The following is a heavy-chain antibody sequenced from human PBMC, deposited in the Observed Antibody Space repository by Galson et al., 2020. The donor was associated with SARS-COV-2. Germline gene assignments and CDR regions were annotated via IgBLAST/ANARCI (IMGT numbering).Heavy chain of an antibody. CDR3: GRQPAGGIVEYFDF. V-gene: IGHV5-51*01. Sequence: GESLKISCQGSGYSFSTHWIAWVRQLPGKGLEWMGIIYPGDSDTRYSTSFQGQVTISADNSISTAYLQWSSLKASDTAMYYCGRQPAGGIVEYFDFWGQVTLVTVSS. J-gene: IGHJ4*02. CDR2: IYPGDSDT. D-gene: IGHD1-26*01. CDR1: GYSFSTHW.